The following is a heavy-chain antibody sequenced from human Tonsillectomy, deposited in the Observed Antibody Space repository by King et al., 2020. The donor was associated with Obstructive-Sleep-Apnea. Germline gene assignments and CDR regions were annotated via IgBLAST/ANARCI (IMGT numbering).Heavy chain of an antibody. D-gene: IGHD5-24*01. J-gene: IGHJ4*02. CDR1: GFTFSSYS. CDR3: ARVRRDGYKYFDY. Sequence: QLVQSGGGLVQPGGSLRLSCAASGFTFSSYSMNWVRQAPGKGLEWVSYISSSSSTIYYADSVKGRFTISRDNAKNSLYLQMNSLRAEDTAVYYCARVRRDGYKYFDYWGQGTLVTVSS. V-gene: IGHV3-48*04. CDR2: ISSSSSTI.